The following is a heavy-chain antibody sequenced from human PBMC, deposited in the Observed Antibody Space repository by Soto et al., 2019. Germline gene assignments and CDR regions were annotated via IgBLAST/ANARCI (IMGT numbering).Heavy chain of an antibody. D-gene: IGHD2-2*01. CDR3: ARAEDIVVVTFDY. CDR2: INAGNGNT. CDR1: GYTFTSYA. Sequence: ASVKVSCKASGYTFTSYAMHWVRQAPGQRLEWMGWINAGNGNTKYSQKFQGRVTITRDTSASTAYMELSSLRSEDTAVYYCARAEDIVVVTFDYWGQGTLVTVSS. J-gene: IGHJ4*02. V-gene: IGHV1-3*01.